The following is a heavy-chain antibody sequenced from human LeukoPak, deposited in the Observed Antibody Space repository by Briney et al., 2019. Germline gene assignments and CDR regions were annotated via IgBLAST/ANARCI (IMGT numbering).Heavy chain of an antibody. CDR2: ISGGSA. V-gene: IGHV3-23*01. Sequence: GGSLRLSCAAPGFTFSSYAMSWVRQAPGKGLEWVSAISGGSADYADSVKGRFSISIDNSKNTLYLQMNSLRAEDTAVYYCAKDRSSRYDFWSGSFSHYYYYYMDVWGKGTTVTVSS. D-gene: IGHD3-3*01. CDR1: GFTFSSYA. J-gene: IGHJ6*03. CDR3: AKDRSSRYDFWSGSFSHYYYYYMDV.